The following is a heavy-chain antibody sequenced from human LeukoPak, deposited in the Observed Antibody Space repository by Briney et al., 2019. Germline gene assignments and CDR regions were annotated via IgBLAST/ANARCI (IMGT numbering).Heavy chain of an antibody. CDR2: MNPNSGNT. J-gene: IGHJ3*02. V-gene: IGHV1-8*01. Sequence: ASVKVSCKASVYTFTSYDINWVRQATGQGLEWMGWMNPNSGNTGYAQKFQGRGTMPRNTPISTAYMELSSLRSEDTAVYYCARYSPRGITFGGVIVDSDDAFDIWGQGTMVTVSS. CDR3: ARYSPRGITFGGVIVDSDDAFDI. D-gene: IGHD3-16*02. CDR1: VYTFTSYD.